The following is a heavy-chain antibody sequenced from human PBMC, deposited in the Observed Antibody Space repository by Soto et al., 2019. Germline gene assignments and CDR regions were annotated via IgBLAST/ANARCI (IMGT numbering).Heavy chain of an antibody. V-gene: IGHV4-59*08. J-gene: IGHJ4*02. D-gene: IGHD1-1*01. CDR3: ARGGYWNNDFDY. CDR2: IYYSGST. Sequence: SETLSLTCTVSGGSISSYYWSWIRQPPGKGLEWIGYIYYSGSTNYNPSLKSRVTISVDTSKNQFSLKLSSVTAADTAVYYCARGGYWNNDFDYWGQGTLVTVS. CDR1: GGSISSYY.